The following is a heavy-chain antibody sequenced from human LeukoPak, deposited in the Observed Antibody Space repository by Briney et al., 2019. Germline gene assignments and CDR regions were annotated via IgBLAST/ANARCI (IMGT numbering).Heavy chain of an antibody. CDR3: ATGYYDY. CDR2: ITSSSNYI. J-gene: IGHJ4*02. CDR1: GFTFSSST. V-gene: IGHV3-21*01. Sequence: KPGGSLRLSCAVSGFTFSSSTMNWVRQAPGKGLEWVSSITSSSNYINYADSVKGRFAISRDNTKNSLSLQMNSLRAEDTAVYYCATGYYDYWGKGSLVTVSS. D-gene: IGHD3-22*01.